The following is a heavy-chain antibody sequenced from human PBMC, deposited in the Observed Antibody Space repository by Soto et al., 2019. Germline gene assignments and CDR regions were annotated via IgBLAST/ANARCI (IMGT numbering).Heavy chain of an antibody. J-gene: IGHJ4*02. CDR2: ISGSGGST. CDR1: GFTFSSYA. D-gene: IGHD2-15*01. CDR3: AKGGSGGYGGKSFDY. V-gene: IGHV3-23*01. Sequence: EVQLLESGGGLVQPGGSLRLSCAASGFTFSSYAMSWVRQAPGKGLEWVSAISGSGGSTYYADSVKGRFTISRDNSKNTLYRQRNSLRAEDTAVYYGAKGGSGGYGGKSFDYWGQGTLVTVSS.